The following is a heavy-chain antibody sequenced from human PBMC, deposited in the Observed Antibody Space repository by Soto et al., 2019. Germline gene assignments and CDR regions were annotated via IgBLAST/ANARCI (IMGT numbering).Heavy chain of an antibody. J-gene: IGHJ5*02. V-gene: IGHV1-46*02. CDR2: INPHGGST. Sequence: GASVKVSCKASGGTFNNYPINWVRQAPGQGLEWMGVINPHGGSTAYAQKFKGRVTLTRDTSASTVYMEVSSLTSEDTAMYYCARSSGGNFGIIIEGTNWFAPWGQGTLVTVSS. CDR1: GGTFNNYP. D-gene: IGHD1-26*01. CDR3: ARSSGGNFGIIIEGTNWFAP.